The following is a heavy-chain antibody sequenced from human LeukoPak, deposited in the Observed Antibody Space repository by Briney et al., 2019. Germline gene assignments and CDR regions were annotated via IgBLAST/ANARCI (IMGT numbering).Heavy chain of an antibody. CDR2: IYHSGST. J-gene: IGHJ4*02. CDR1: GYSISSGYY. Sequence: PSETLCLTCAVSGYSISSGYYWGWIRQPPGKGLEWIGSIYHSGSTYYNPSLKSRVTISVDTSKNQFSLKLSSVTAADTAVYYCALGYCTNRVCSAGYFDYWGQGTLVTVSS. D-gene: IGHD2-8*01. CDR3: ALGYCTNRVCSAGYFDY. V-gene: IGHV4-38-2*01.